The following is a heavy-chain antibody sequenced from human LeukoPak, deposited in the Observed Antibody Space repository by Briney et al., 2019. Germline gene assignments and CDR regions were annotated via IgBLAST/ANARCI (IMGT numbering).Heavy chain of an antibody. J-gene: IGHJ4*02. D-gene: IGHD1-14*01. CDR1: GGSISSYC. V-gene: IGHV4-4*07. CDR2: IYASGST. Sequence: SETLSLTCTVSGGSISSYCWSWIRQSAGKGLEWIGRIYASGSTNYNPSLKSRLTMSIDTSKNQFSLNLRTVTAADTAIYYCARDPGSGIAGRAFDYWGQGTLVTVSS. CDR3: ARDPGSGIAGRAFDY.